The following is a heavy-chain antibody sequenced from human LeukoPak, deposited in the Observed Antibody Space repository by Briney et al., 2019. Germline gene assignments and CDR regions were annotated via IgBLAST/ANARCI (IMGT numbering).Heavy chain of an antibody. D-gene: IGHD1-26*01. CDR3: ATDLGKWELPSY. Sequence: ASVKVSCKASGYTFTSYDINWVRQATGQGLEWMGWMNPNSGNTGYAQKFQGRVTMTEDTSTDTAYMELSSLRSEDTAVYYCATDLGKWELPSYWGQGTLVTVSS. CDR1: GYTFTSYD. V-gene: IGHV1-8*01. CDR2: MNPNSGNT. J-gene: IGHJ4*02.